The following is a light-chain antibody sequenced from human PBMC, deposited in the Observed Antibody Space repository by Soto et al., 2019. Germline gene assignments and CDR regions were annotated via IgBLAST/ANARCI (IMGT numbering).Light chain of an antibody. CDR2: GAS. CDR3: QQYNSYPWT. V-gene: IGKV3-15*01. Sequence: EIVITQSPATLYVSPGERATLSCRASQSVRSNLAWYKQKPGQAPRLLIYGASTRATGIPARFSGSRSGTEFTLTISSLQPDDFETYYCQQYNSYPWTFGQGTQVDIK. J-gene: IGKJ1*01. CDR1: QSVRSN.